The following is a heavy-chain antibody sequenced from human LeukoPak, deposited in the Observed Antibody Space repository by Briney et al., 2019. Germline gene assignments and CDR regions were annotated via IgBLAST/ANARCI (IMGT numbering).Heavy chain of an antibody. CDR3: ARDPPVGVRGVIPHYYFDY. CDR1: GFTFSSYE. V-gene: IGHV3-48*03. J-gene: IGHJ4*02. D-gene: IGHD3-10*01. CDR2: ISSRGSTI. Sequence: GGSLRLSCAASGFTFSSYEMNWVRQAPGKGLEWVSYISSRGSTIYYTDSVKGRFTISRDNAKNSLYLQMNSLRAEDTAVYYCARDPPVGVRGVIPHYYFDYWGQGTLVTVSS.